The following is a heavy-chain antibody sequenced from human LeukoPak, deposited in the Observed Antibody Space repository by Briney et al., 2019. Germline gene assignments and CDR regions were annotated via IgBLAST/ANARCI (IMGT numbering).Heavy chain of an antibody. CDR1: GGSISSGDYY. CDR2: IYYSGST. Sequence: SETLSLTCTVSGGSISSGDYYWSWIRQPTGKGLEWIGYIYYSGSTYYNPSLKSRVTISVDTSKNQFSLKLSSVTAADTAVYYCARAKYGGAFDIWGQGTMVTVSS. CDR3: ARAKYGGAFDI. J-gene: IGHJ3*02. D-gene: IGHD2-2*01. V-gene: IGHV4-30-4*01.